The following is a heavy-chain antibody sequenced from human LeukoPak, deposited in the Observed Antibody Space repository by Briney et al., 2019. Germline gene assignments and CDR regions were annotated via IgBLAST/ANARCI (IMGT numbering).Heavy chain of an antibody. CDR3: ARDYLEDAFDI. V-gene: IGHV4-59*12. Sequence: PSEILSLTCTVSGGSISSYYWSWIRQPPGKGLEWIGYIYYSGSTYYNPSLKSRVTISVDTSKNQFSLRLSSVTAADTAVYYCARDYLEDAFDIWGQGTMVTVSS. J-gene: IGHJ3*02. CDR1: GGSISSYY. CDR2: IYYSGST. D-gene: IGHD3-16*02.